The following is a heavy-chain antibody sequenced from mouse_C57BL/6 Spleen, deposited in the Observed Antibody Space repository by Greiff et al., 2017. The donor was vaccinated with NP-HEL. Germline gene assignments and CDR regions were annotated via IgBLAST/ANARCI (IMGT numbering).Heavy chain of an antibody. CDR3: ARLRGSYYSPDY. CDR1: GYTFTDYN. J-gene: IGHJ2*01. D-gene: IGHD2-12*01. CDR2: INPNNGGT. V-gene: IGHV1-22*01. Sequence: EVQLQQSGPELVKPGASVKMSCKASGYTFTDYNMHWVKQSHGKSLEWIGYINPNNGGTSYNQKFKGKATLTVNKSSSTAYMELRSLTSEDSAVYYCARLRGSYYSPDYWGQGTTLTVSS.